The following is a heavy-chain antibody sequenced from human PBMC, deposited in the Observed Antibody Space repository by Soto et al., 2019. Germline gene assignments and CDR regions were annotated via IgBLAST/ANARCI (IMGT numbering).Heavy chain of an antibody. CDR2: INHSGST. Sequence: QLQLQQWGAGLLKTSETLSLTCAVYGGSFSGYYWSWIRQPQGKGLEWIGEINHSGSTNYNPSLKSRVTISVDTSQNQFSLKLSSVTAADKAVYYCARVLVGATVWFDPWGQGNLVTVSS. J-gene: IGHJ5*02. D-gene: IGHD1-26*01. CDR3: ARVLVGATVWFDP. CDR1: GGSFSGYY. V-gene: IGHV4-34*01.